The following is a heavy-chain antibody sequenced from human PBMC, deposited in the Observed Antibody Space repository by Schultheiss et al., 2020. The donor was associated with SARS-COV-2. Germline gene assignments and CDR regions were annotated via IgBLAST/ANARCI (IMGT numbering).Heavy chain of an antibody. Sequence: SQTLSLTCTVSGGSISSYYWSWIRQPPGKGLEWIGYIYYSGSTNYNPSLKSRVTISVDTSKNQFSLKLSSVTAADTAVYYCAKDSTPPGYSSGLGSDYWGQGTLVTVSS. J-gene: IGHJ4*02. CDR3: AKDSTPPGYSSGLGSDY. D-gene: IGHD6-19*01. V-gene: IGHV4-59*12. CDR1: GGSISSYY. CDR2: IYYSGST.